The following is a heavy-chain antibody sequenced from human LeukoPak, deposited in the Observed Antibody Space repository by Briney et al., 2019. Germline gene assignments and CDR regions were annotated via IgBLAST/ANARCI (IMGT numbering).Heavy chain of an antibody. D-gene: IGHD6-19*01. CDR1: GLPFSSYA. Sequence: GGSLRLSCAASGLPFSSYAMSWVRKAPGKGLEWVSAISGSGGSIYYADSVKGRFTISRDNSKNTLYLQMNSLRAEDTAVYYCAKRGSSGWYSDWGQGTLVTVSS. V-gene: IGHV3-23*01. J-gene: IGHJ4*02. CDR2: ISGSGGSI. CDR3: AKRGSSGWYSD.